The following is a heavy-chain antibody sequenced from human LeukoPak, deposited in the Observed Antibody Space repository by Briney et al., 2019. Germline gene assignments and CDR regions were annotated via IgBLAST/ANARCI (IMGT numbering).Heavy chain of an antibody. D-gene: IGHD5-12*01. J-gene: IGHJ6*03. Sequence: PSETLSLTCDVSGYPITSGYYWGWIRQPPGKGLEWIGFIYHSGSTYYNPSLKSRVTLSVDTSKNQFSLKLSSVTAADTAVYYCARDPGSGYVYYMDVWGKGTTVTVSS. CDR1: GYPITSGYY. CDR3: ARDPGSGYVYYMDV. V-gene: IGHV4-38-2*02. CDR2: IYHSGST.